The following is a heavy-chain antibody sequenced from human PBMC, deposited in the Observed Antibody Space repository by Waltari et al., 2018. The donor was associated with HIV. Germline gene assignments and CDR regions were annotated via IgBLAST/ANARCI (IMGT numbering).Heavy chain of an antibody. V-gene: IGHV3-7*04. CDR2: IKQDGSEK. D-gene: IGHD3-10*01. CDR1: GFTFSSYW. Sequence: EVQLVESGGGLVQPGGSLRLSCAASGFTFSSYWMSWVHQAPGKGVEWVANIKQDGSEKYYVDSVNGRFTISRDNAENSLYLQMNSLRAEDTAVYYCARGGFYGSGSKVNWGQGTLVTVSS. J-gene: IGHJ4*02. CDR3: ARGGFYGSGSKVN.